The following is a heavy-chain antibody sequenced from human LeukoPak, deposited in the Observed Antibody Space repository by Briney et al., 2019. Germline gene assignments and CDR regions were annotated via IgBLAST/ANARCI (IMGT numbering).Heavy chain of an antibody. CDR1: GYTFTSYD. V-gene: IGHV1-8*01. Sequence: ASVKVSCKASGYTFTSYDINWVRQATGQGLEWMGWMNPNSGNTGYAQKFQGRVTMTRNTSISTAYMELSSLRSEGTAVYYCAVPAAMSYYYYGMDVWGLGTTVTVSS. CDR3: AVPAAMSYYYYGMDV. CDR2: MNPNSGNT. D-gene: IGHD2-2*01. J-gene: IGHJ6*02.